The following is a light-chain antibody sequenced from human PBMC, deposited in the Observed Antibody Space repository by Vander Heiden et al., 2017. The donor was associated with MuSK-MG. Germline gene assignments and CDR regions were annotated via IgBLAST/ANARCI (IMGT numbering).Light chain of an antibody. J-gene: IGLJ1*01. CDR2: DVS. V-gene: IGLV2-14*01. CDR3: SSYTSSRTVV. Sequence: QSALTQPASVSGSPGHAIPISCTGTSSDVGGYNYVSRYRQHPGKAPILMMYDVSKRPSGVSNRFSGSKAGNTASLTISGRQAKDEADYYGSSYTSSRTVVFGTGTKLTVL. CDR1: SSDVGGYNY.